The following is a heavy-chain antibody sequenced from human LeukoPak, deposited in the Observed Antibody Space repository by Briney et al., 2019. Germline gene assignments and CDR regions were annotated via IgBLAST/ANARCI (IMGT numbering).Heavy chain of an antibody. V-gene: IGHV4-59*13. D-gene: IGHD2-15*01. Sequence: SETLSLTCAVYGGSFSGYYWSWIRQSPGKGLEWIGYIHYSGITNYNPSLKSRVTISVDTSKNQFSLRLSAVTAADTAVYYCARERAEVTIPGGHFDYWGQGTLVTVSS. CDR1: GGSFSGYY. CDR3: ARERAEVTIPGGHFDY. J-gene: IGHJ4*02. CDR2: IHYSGIT.